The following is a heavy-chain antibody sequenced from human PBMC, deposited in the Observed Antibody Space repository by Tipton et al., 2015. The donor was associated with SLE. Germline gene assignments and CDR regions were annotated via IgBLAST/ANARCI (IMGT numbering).Heavy chain of an antibody. J-gene: IGHJ5*01. Sequence: TLSLTCTVSGISIISGTDYWTWIRQPAGKGLEWIGRIASNGVANYNRSLESRVTFSVDTSKNQFSLKMTSVNAADTAVYYCARFHLKSWYEFDSWGQGTLVTVSS. D-gene: IGHD6-13*01. CDR3: ARFHLKSWYEFDS. CDR1: GISIISGTDY. V-gene: IGHV4-61*02. CDR2: IASNGVA.